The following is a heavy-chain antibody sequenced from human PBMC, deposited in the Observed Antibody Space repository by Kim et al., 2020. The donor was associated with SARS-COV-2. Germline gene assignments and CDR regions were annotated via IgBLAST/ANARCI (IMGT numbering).Heavy chain of an antibody. CDR1: GFTFSSYG. J-gene: IGHJ6*02. V-gene: IGHV3-30*04. CDR3: ARDIASYSSGWIYDYYGMDV. CDR2: ISYDGSNK. D-gene: IGHD6-19*01. Sequence: GGSLRLSCAASGFTFSSYGMHWVRQAPGKGLEWVAGISYDGSNKNYVDAVKGRFTISRDNSKNTLYLQMNSLRAEDTAVYYCARDIASYSSGWIYDYYGMDVWGQGTTVTVSS.